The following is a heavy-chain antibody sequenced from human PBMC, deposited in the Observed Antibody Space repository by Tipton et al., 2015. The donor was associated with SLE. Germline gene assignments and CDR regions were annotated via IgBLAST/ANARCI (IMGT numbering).Heavy chain of an antibody. D-gene: IGHD6-13*01. V-gene: IGHV4-59*12. J-gene: IGHJ4*02. Sequence: TLSLTCTVSGGSISSYYWSWIRQPPGKGLEWIGYIYYSGSTNYNPSLKSRVTISVDTSKNQFSLKLSSVTAADTAVYYCARDSGQHPGYWGQGTLVTVSS. CDR2: IYYSGST. CDR1: GGSISSYY. CDR3: ARDSGQHPGY.